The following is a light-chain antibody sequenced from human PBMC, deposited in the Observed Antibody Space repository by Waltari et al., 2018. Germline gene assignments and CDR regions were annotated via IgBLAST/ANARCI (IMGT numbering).Light chain of an antibody. J-gene: IGLJ1*01. V-gene: IGLV2-8*01. CDR3: SSYAGSNNV. Sequence: QSALTQPPSASGSPGQSVAISCTGTSRDGGGSNYVSWYQQHPGKAPKLMIYEVTKRPSGVPDRFSGSKSGNTASLTVSGLQAEDEADYYCSSYAGSNNVFGTGTKVTVL. CDR2: EVT. CDR1: SRDGGGSNY.